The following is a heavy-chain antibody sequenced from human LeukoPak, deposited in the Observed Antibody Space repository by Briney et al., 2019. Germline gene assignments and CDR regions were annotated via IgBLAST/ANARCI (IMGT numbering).Heavy chain of an antibody. CDR2: ISGSGSNA. V-gene: IGHV3-23*01. CDR3: AKYCSGGSCSLDY. J-gene: IGHJ4*02. Sequence: PGGSLRLSCAVSGFTFRNYVMNWVRQAPGKGLEWVSGISGSGSNANYADSVKGRFTISRDNSKNTLYLQMNSLRAEDTAVYYCAKYCSGGSCSLDYWGQGTLVTVSS. D-gene: IGHD2-15*01. CDR1: GFTFRNYV.